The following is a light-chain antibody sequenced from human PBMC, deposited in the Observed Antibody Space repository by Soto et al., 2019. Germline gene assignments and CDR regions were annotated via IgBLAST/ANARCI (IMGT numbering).Light chain of an antibody. J-gene: IGKJ5*01. Sequence: EIVMTPSPDTMYVSPGERATLXXRASQSVRSNLAWYQHKPGQAPRLXIYDGSTRALGIPARFSGSESGTEFTLTISSLQSEDFAVYFCQQYEDWPITFGQGTRLEI. CDR2: DGS. V-gene: IGKV3-15*01. CDR1: QSVRSN. CDR3: QQYEDWPIT.